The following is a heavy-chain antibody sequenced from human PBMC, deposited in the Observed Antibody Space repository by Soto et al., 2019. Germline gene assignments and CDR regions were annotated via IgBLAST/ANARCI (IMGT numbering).Heavy chain of an antibody. V-gene: IGHV4-59*01. D-gene: IGHD3-16*01. Sequence: SETLSLTCTVSGGSISSYYWSWIRQPPGKGLEWIGYIYYSGSTNYNPSLKSRVTISVDTSKNQFSLKLSSVTAADTAVYYCGRDLVDYGMDVWGQGTTVTVSS. CDR1: GGSISSYY. J-gene: IGHJ6*02. CDR2: IYYSGST. CDR3: GRDLVDYGMDV.